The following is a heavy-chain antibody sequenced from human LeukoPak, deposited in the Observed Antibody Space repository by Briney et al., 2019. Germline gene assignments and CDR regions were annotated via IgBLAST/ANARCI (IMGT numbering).Heavy chain of an antibody. CDR2: IKSIIDGGTT. Sequence: GGSLRLSCAASGFTFANAWMSWVRQAPGKGLEWVGRIKSIIDGGTTDYAAPVKGRFSISRDDSKNTLYLQMNSLKAEDTAVYYCATTTIVTPWGQGTLVTVSS. D-gene: IGHD3-16*02. CDR1: GFTFANAW. CDR3: ATTTIVTP. V-gene: IGHV3-15*01. J-gene: IGHJ5*02.